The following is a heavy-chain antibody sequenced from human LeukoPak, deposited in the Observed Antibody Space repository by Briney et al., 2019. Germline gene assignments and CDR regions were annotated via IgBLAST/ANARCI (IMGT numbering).Heavy chain of an antibody. V-gene: IGHV4-39*07. J-gene: IGHJ3*02. CDR3: ARVRSSGWRLDAFDI. Sequence: SSETLSLTCTVSGGSISSNSYFWGWIRQSPGKGLEWIGSIYYSGTTYYNPSLKSRVTISVDTSKNQFSLKLSSVTAADTAVYYCARVRSSGWRLDAFDIWGQGTMVTVSS. CDR1: GGSISSNSYF. D-gene: IGHD6-19*01. CDR2: IYYSGTT.